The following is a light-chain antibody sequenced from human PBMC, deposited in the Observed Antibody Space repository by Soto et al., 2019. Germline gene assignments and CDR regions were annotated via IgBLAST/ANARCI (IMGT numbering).Light chain of an antibody. V-gene: IGKV4-1*01. CDR1: QNVFFDSTSQNY. Sequence: VMTQSPHSLALSLGGRTTIHXKSSQNVFFDSTSQNYLDWYQQKPGQPPKILLSWASAREYGVPERFSGSGSGTLFTLSISSLQAEDVAVYYCQQYYTLPLTFGGGTKVDIK. J-gene: IGKJ4*02. CDR3: QQYYTLPLT. CDR2: WAS.